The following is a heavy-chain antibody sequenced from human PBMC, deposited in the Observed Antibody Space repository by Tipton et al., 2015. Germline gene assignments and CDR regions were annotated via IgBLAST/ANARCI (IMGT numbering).Heavy chain of an antibody. CDR1: AYSISSDYY. Sequence: TLSLTCAVSAYSISSDYYWGWIRQPPGKGLEWIGSISHSGNTYYNPSLKSRVTMSRDTSKNQFSLKMSSVTAADTAVYFCARDLEHGIDVWGQGTTVTVSS. J-gene: IGHJ6*02. CDR3: ARDLEHGIDV. V-gene: IGHV4-38-2*02. CDR2: ISHSGNT.